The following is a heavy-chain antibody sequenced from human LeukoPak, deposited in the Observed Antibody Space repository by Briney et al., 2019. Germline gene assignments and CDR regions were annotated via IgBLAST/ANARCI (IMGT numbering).Heavy chain of an antibody. D-gene: IGHD3-10*01. CDR1: GGSFSGYY. J-gene: IGHJ4*02. CDR2: INHSGST. V-gene: IGHV4-34*01. Sequence: KTSETLSLTCAVYGGSFSGYYWSWIRQPPGKGLEWIGEINHSGSTIYNPSLQSRVTISVDTSKNHFSLKLNSVTAADTAVYYCARDFYGSAPDYWGQGTLVTVSS. CDR3: ARDFYGSAPDY.